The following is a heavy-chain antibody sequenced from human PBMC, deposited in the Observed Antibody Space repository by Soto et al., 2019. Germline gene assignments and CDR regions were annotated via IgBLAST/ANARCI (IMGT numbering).Heavy chain of an antibody. V-gene: IGHV3-48*01. Sequence: GGSLRLSCAASGFTFSSYSMNWVRQAPGKGLEWVSYISSSSSTIYYADSVKGRFTISRDKAKNSLYLQMNSLRAEDTAVYYCAGNVAAAGTDYWGQGTLVTVSS. CDR1: GFTFSSYS. CDR2: ISSSSSTI. D-gene: IGHD6-13*01. CDR3: AGNVAAAGTDY. J-gene: IGHJ4*02.